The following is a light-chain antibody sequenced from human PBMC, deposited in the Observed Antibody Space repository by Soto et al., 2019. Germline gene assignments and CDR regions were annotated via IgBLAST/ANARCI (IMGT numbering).Light chain of an antibody. CDR2: EVN. CDR3: CSYAGGSTYVL. Sequence: QSALTQPASVSGSPGQSITISCTGTNSDVGSYDRVSWYQQHPCKAPKLMIFEVNKRPSGVSNRFSGSKSGNTASLTISGLQAEDESDYDCCSYAGGSTYVLFGGGTKLTVL. CDR1: NSDVGSYDR. V-gene: IGLV2-23*02. J-gene: IGLJ3*02.